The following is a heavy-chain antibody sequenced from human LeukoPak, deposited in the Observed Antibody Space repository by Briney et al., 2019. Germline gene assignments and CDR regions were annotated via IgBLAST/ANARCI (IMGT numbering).Heavy chain of an antibody. CDR1: GFSFSTCS. CDR3: ARDVSGLDAFDM. D-gene: IGHD5/OR15-5a*01. J-gene: IGHJ3*02. CDR2: ISSDSRFI. V-gene: IGHV3-21*01. Sequence: GGSLRLSCTASGFSFSTCSMNWVRQAPGKGLEWVSSISSDSRFIYYADSVKGRVTISRDNAKNSLYLQMSSLRAEDTALYYCARDVSGLDAFDMWGQGTMVTVSS.